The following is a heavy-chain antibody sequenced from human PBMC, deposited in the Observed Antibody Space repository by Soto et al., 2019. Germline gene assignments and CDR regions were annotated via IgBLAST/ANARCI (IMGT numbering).Heavy chain of an antibody. CDR3: ARDPYSSTTVTIFDY. V-gene: IGHV3-48*02. CDR1: GFTFSSHS. J-gene: IGHJ4*02. Sequence: EVQLVESGGGLVQPGGSLRLSCAASGFTFSSHSMNWVRQAPGKGLEWVSYISNSGSNIYYADSVKGRFTISRDNAKNSLYLQMNRLRDEDTAVYYCARDPYSSTTVTIFDYWGQGTLVTVSS. D-gene: IGHD4-17*01. CDR2: ISNSGSNI.